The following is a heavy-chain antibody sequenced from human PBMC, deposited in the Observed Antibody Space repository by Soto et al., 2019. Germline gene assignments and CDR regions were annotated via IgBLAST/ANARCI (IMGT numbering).Heavy chain of an antibody. V-gene: IGHV3-30-3*01. D-gene: IGHD5-18*01. CDR2: ISYDGSNK. CDR3: ARGSEDTAMVPDY. Sequence: PVGSVRLSCAASGFTFSSYAMHWVRQAPGKGLEWVAVISYDGSNKYYADSVKGRFTISRDNSKNTLYLQMNSLRAEDTAVYYCARGSEDTAMVPDYWGQGTLVTVSS. CDR1: GFTFSSYA. J-gene: IGHJ4*02.